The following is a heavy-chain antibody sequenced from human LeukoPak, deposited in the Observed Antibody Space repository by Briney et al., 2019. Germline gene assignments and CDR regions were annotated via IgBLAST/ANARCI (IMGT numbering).Heavy chain of an antibody. Sequence: GGSLRLSCAASGFSFSTYAMTWVRQAPGKGLEWVASIDAGGGDTYHSDSVKGRFTISRDNSMNTLYLQMNSLRADDTAVYYCGKPAKYWLVRGNGVDVWGQGTTVAVSS. V-gene: IGHV3-23*01. D-gene: IGHD6-19*01. J-gene: IGHJ6*02. CDR1: GFSFSTYA. CDR3: GKPAKYWLVRGNGVDV. CDR2: IDAGGGDT.